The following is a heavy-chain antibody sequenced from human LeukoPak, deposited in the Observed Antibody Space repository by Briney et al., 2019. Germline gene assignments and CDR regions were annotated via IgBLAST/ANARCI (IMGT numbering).Heavy chain of an antibody. CDR2: IKHDGTQK. D-gene: IGHD3-22*01. J-gene: IGHJ4*02. CDR1: GFTFSTYW. Sequence: GGSLRLSCAASGFTFSTYWMSWVRQAPGKGLEWVAHIKHDGTQKNYVDSVKGRFTISRDSAKNTLYLQMNSLRAEDTAVYYCARWDSSGYYSLDYWGQGTLVTVSS. V-gene: IGHV3-7*01. CDR3: ARWDSSGYYSLDY.